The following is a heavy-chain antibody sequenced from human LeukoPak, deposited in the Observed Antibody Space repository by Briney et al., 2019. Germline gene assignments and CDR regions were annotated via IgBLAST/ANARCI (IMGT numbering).Heavy chain of an antibody. CDR3: TRSGYMNGYDY. CDR1: GFTFSGHW. CDR2: INIDGSDT. J-gene: IGHJ4*02. V-gene: IGHV3-74*03. D-gene: IGHD5-24*01. Sequence: PGGSLRLSCAASGFTFSGHWMHWVRQVPGKGLMGVSRINIDGSDTTYADSVKGRFTISRDNAKNTLYLQMNSLTAEDTAVYYCTRSGYMNGYDYWGQGTLATVSS.